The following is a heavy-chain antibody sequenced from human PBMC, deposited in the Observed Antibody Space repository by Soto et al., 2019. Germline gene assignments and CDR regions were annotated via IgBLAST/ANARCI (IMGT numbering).Heavy chain of an antibody. CDR1: GFTFSTYD. CDR3: VRDKDCSGGSCPPQFDY. V-gene: IGHV3-13*01. J-gene: IGHJ4*02. D-gene: IGHD2-15*01. CDR2: IGTAGDT. Sequence: GGSLRLSCAASGFTFSTYDMHWVRQATGKGLEWVSGIGTAGDTYYPGSVKGRFTISRENAKNSLYLQMNSLRAEDTAVYYCVRDKDCSGGSCPPQFDYWGQGTLVTVSS.